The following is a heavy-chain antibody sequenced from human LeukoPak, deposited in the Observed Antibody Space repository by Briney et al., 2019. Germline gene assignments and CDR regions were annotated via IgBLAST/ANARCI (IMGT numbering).Heavy chain of an antibody. CDR1: GFTFSSYV. J-gene: IGHJ6*04. CDR3: ARMILWFGDGLDV. V-gene: IGHV3-53*01. Sequence: PGGSLRLSCAASGFTFSSYVMHWVRQAPGKGLEWVSVIYSGGSTYYADSVKGRFTISRDNSKNTLYLQMNSLRAEDTAVYYCARMILWFGDGLDVWGKGTTVTISS. CDR2: IYSGGST. D-gene: IGHD3-10*01.